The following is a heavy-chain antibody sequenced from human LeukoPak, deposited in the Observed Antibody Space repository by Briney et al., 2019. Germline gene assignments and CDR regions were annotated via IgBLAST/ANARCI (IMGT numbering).Heavy chain of an antibody. D-gene: IGHD3-9*01. CDR3: ARSDILTGYAYYYYYYYMDV. Sequence: GASVKVSCKASGGTFSSYAISWVRQAPGQGLEWMGGILPIFGTANYAQKFQGRVTITADESTSTAYMELSSLRSEDTAVYYCARSDILTGYAYYYYYYYMDVWGKGTTVTVSS. J-gene: IGHJ6*03. V-gene: IGHV1-69*13. CDR2: ILPIFGTA. CDR1: GGTFSSYA.